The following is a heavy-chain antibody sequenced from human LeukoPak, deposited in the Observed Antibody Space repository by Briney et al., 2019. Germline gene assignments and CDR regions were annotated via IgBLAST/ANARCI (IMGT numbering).Heavy chain of an antibody. V-gene: IGHV3-74*01. D-gene: IGHD6-13*01. J-gene: IGHJ5*02. Sequence: PGGSLRLSCAASGFTFSSYWMHWVRQAPGKGLVRVSRINSDGSSTSYADSVKGRFTISRDNAKNTLYLQMNSLRAEDTAVYYCAREIAAALNWFDPWGQGTLVTVSS. CDR3: AREIAAALNWFDP. CDR2: INSDGSST. CDR1: GFTFSSYW.